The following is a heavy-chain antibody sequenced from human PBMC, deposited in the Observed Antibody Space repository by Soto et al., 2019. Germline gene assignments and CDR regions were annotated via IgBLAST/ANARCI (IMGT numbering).Heavy chain of an antibody. Sequence: PSEALSLTCSVSDCSFRADDYSWNCIRPPPGKGLEWIGYLYTSGSTNYSSSLKRRVTISVDRSKNQSSLQLTSVTAAETAVYYCARGNDYGGVPFDSWGRGLRVTVSS. D-gene: IGHD4-17*01. J-gene: IGHJ4*02. CDR3: ARGNDYGGVPFDS. CDR1: DCSFRADDYS. CDR2: LYTSGST. V-gene: IGHV4-30-2*01.